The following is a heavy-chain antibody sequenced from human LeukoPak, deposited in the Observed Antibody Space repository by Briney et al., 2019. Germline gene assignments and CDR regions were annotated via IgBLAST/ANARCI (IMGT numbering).Heavy chain of an antibody. D-gene: IGHD5-18*01. CDR2: ISSSSSYI. CDR1: GFTFSSYS. J-gene: IGHJ6*02. CDR3: ARDRGYSYGSRSDGMDV. Sequence: GGSLRLSCAASGFTFSSYSMNWVRQAPGKGLEWVSSISSSSSYIYYADSVKGRFTISRDNAKNSLYLQMNSLRAEDTAVYYCARDRGYSYGSRSDGMDVWGQGTTVTVSS. V-gene: IGHV3-21*01.